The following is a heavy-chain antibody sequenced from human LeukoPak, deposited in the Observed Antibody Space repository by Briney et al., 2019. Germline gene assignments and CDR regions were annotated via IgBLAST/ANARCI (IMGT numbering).Heavy chain of an antibody. D-gene: IGHD3-10*01. CDR3: ASHMVRGVG. CDR1: GFTFNSYG. V-gene: IGHV3-30*03. J-gene: IGHJ4*02. Sequence: GGSLRLSCAASGFTFNSYGMHWVRQVPGKGLEWVAIISYDGTNKYYADSVKGRFTISKDNTKNSLYLQMNSLRAEDTAVYYCASHMVRGVGWGQGTLVTVSS. CDR2: ISYDGTNK.